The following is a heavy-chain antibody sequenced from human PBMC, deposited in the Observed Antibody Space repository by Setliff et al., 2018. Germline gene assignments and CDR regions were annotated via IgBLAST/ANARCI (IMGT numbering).Heavy chain of an antibody. V-gene: IGHV1-2*06. CDR2: ISPHTGGT. Sequence: GSVKVSCKASGYIFTGYYMHWVRQAPGQGLEWMGRISPHTGGTNSAQKFQGRVTMTRDTSVSTVYMELNSLRSDDTAVYYCVRAGFDAISNGLDYWGQGTLVTVSS. J-gene: IGHJ4*02. D-gene: IGHD3-3*01. CDR1: GYIFTGYY. CDR3: VRAGFDAISNGLDY.